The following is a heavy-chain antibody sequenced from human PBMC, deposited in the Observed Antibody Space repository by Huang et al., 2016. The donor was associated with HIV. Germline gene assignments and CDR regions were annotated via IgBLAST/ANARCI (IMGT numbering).Heavy chain of an antibody. CDR3: VRDSSSGLQLRY. V-gene: IGHV3-48*01. Sequence: EVQLVESGGGLAQPGGSLRLSCVASGYTFSTYSMNWVRQARGKGLEWFSYISKTSGATSYAESVKGRFTVSRDNVKNSLYLQMNRLRVEDTAMYYCVRDSSSGLQLRYWGQGALVIVS. D-gene: IGHD3-22*01. CDR2: ISKTSGAT. J-gene: IGHJ4*02. CDR1: GYTFSTYS.